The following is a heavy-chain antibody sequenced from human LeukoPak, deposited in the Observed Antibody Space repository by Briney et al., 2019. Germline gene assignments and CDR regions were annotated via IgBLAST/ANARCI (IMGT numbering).Heavy chain of an antibody. CDR3: AKTGSSGWQYYYYGMDV. J-gene: IGHJ6*02. V-gene: IGHV3-23*01. D-gene: IGHD6-19*01. CDR1: GFTFSSYA. CDR2: ISGSGGST. Sequence: GGSLRLSCAASGFTFSSYAMSWVRQAPGKGLEWVSAISGSGGSTHYADSVKGRFTISRDNSKNTLYLQMNSLRAEDTAVYYCAKTGSSGWQYYYYGMDVWGQGTTVTVSS.